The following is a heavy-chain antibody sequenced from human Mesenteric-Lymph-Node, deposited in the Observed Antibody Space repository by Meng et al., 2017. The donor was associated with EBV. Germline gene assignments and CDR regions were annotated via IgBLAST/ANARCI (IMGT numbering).Heavy chain of an antibody. V-gene: IGHV4-61*01. CDR2: IFNSGST. D-gene: IGHD2/OR15-2a*01. CDR1: GESVSSTCCY. CDR3: ARVSGPYYSPWFDP. Sequence: GARSVRVYPSSPLSPPSTCSGESVSSTCCYWSWIRQPPGRGLEWIGYIFNSGSTNYNPSLRSRATISVDTSRNQFSLTLNSVTAADTAVYYCARVSGPYYSPWFDPWGQGSLVTVSS. J-gene: IGHJ5*02.